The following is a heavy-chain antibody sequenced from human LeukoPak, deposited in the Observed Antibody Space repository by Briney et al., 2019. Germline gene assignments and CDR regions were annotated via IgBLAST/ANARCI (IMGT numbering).Heavy chain of an antibody. CDR1: GGSISSSSYY. D-gene: IGHD2-2*01. Sequence: SETLSLTCTVSGGSISSSSYYWGWIRQPPGKGLEWIGSIYYSGSTYYNPSLKSRVTISVDTSKNQFSLKLSSVTAADTAVYYCARLGIVVVPAAKPALWGQGTLVTVSS. CDR3: ARLGIVVVPAAKPAL. J-gene: IGHJ1*01. CDR2: IYYSGST. V-gene: IGHV4-39*01.